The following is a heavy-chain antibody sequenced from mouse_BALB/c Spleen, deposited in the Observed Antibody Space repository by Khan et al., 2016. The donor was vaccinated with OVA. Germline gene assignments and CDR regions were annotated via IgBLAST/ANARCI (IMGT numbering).Heavy chain of an antibody. CDR1: GHTFTSYW. CDR2: INPTNGRS. J-gene: IGHJ3*01. D-gene: IGHD2-10*02. CDR3: ARGGYGSLAY. Sequence: QVQLKESGAELVKPGASVKLSCKASGHTFTSYWMHWVKQRPGQGLEWIGYINPTNGRSHYNEKFKSEATLTVDTSSSTAYMQLNSLTSEDSAVYYCARGGYGSLAYWGQGTLVTVSA. V-gene: IGHV1S81*02.